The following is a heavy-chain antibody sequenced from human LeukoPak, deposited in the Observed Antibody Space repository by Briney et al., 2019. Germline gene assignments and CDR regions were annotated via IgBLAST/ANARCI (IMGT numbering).Heavy chain of an antibody. CDR1: GFTFSSYG. V-gene: IGHV3-30*02. CDR3: AKDFVSSSSLISPDY. Sequence: GGSLRLSCAASGFTFSSYGMHWVRQAPGKGLEWVAFIRYDGSNKYYADSVKGRFTISRDNSKNTLYLQMNSLRAEDTAVYYCAKDFVSSSSLISPDYWGQGTLVTVSS. D-gene: IGHD6-6*01. CDR2: IRYDGSNK. J-gene: IGHJ4*02.